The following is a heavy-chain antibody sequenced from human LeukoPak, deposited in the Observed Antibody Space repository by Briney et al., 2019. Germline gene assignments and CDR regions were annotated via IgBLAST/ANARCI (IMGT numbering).Heavy chain of an antibody. CDR2: ISDSGGST. J-gene: IGHJ4*02. CDR3: AKGFTPDY. D-gene: IGHD2-15*01. V-gene: IGHV3-23*01. CDR1: GFTFGSYA. Sequence: QPGGSLRLSCAASGFTFGSYAMTWVRQAPGKGLGWVSAISDSGGSTYYADSVKGRFTISRDNSKNTLYLRMNSLRAEDTAVYYCAKGFTPDYWGQGTLVTVSS.